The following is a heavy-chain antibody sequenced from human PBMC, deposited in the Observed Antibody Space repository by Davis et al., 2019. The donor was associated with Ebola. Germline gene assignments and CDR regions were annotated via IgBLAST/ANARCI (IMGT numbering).Heavy chain of an antibody. CDR2: ISAYNGNT. D-gene: IGHD1-1*01. CDR1: GYTFTGYG. Sequence: AASVKVSCKASGYTFTGYGISWVRQAPGQGLEWMGWISAYNGNTNYAQKLQGRVTMTTDTSTNTAYMEVGSLRSDDTAVYYCARAQFPTTSDHWGQGTLVTVSS. CDR3: ARAQFPTTSDH. V-gene: IGHV1-18*04. J-gene: IGHJ4*02.